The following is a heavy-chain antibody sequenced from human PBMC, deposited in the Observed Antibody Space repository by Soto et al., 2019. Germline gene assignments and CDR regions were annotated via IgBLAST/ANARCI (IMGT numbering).Heavy chain of an antibody. D-gene: IGHD3-22*01. Sequence: PGGSLRLSCAASGFTFSNYGIHWVRQAPGKGLEWVAVISYDGSNKYYADSVKGRFTISRDNSKNTLYLQMNSLRAEDTAVYYCAKESLLYYYDSSDYPDAFDIWGQGTMVTVSS. CDR1: GFTFSNYG. CDR3: AKESLLYYYDSSDYPDAFDI. CDR2: ISYDGSNK. J-gene: IGHJ3*02. V-gene: IGHV3-30*18.